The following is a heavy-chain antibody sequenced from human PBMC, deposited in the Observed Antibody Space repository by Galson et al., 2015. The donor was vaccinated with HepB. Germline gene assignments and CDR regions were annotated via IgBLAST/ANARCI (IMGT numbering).Heavy chain of an antibody. CDR1: GYSFTSYW. Sequence: QSGAEVKKPGESLKISCKGSGYSFTSYWIGWVRQMPGKGLEWMGIIYPGDSDTGYSPSFQGQVTISADKSISTAYLQWSSLKASDTAMYYCARTNDYDILTGYSHFDYWGQGTLVTVSS. CDR3: ARTNDYDILTGYSHFDY. D-gene: IGHD3-9*01. J-gene: IGHJ4*02. CDR2: IYPGDSDT. V-gene: IGHV5-51*01.